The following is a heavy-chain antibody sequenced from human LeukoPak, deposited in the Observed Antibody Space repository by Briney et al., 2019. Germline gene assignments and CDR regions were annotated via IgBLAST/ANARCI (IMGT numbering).Heavy chain of an antibody. D-gene: IGHD6-6*01. V-gene: IGHV4-59*01. Sequence: PSETLSLTCTVSGGSISRYYWSWIRQPPGKGLEWIGYIYYSGSTNYNPSLKSRVTISVDTSKNQFSLKLSSVTAADTAVYYCARDIDSSSSFDYWGQGTLVTVSS. CDR1: GGSISRYY. CDR3: ARDIDSSSSFDY. J-gene: IGHJ4*02. CDR2: IYYSGST.